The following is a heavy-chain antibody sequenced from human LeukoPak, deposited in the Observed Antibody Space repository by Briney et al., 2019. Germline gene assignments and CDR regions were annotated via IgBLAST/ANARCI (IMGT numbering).Heavy chain of an antibody. Sequence: RASVKVSCKASGYTFTGYYMHWVRQAPGQGLEWMGWINPNSGGTNYAQKFQGRVTMTRDTSISTAYMELSRLRSDDTAVYYCASSSHCGGDCYVQPWGQGTLVTVSS. D-gene: IGHD2-21*02. CDR2: INPNSGGT. V-gene: IGHV1-2*02. CDR1: GYTFTGYY. CDR3: ASSSHCGGDCYVQP. J-gene: IGHJ5*02.